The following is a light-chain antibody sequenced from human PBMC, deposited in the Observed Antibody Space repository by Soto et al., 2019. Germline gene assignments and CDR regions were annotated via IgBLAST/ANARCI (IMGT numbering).Light chain of an antibody. V-gene: IGLV2-8*01. Sequence: QSALTQPPSASGSPGQSVTISCTGTSSDVGGYNYVSWYQQHPGKAPKLMIYEVTKRPSGVPDRFSGSKSGNTASLTVSGLQAEDEAYYYCSSYAGRNNLVFGGGTKVTV. CDR1: SSDVGGYNY. CDR3: SSYAGRNNLV. CDR2: EVT. J-gene: IGLJ2*01.